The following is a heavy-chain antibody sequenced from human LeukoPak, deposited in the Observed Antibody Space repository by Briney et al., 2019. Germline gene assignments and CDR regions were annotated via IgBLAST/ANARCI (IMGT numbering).Heavy chain of an antibody. CDR2: IKSKSDGGTI. V-gene: IGHV3-15*01. CDR3: TTEPRD. Sequence: KPGGTLRLSCAASGFTFKDVWMSWVRQAPGKGLEWVGRIKSKSDGGTIDYAAPVKGRFTISRDDSKNTLSLQMNSLKSEDTAVYYCTTEPRDWGQGTLVTVSS. CDR1: GFTFKDVW. J-gene: IGHJ4*02.